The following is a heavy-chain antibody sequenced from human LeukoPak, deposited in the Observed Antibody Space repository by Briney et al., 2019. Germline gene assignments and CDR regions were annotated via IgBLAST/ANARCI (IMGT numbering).Heavy chain of an antibody. CDR1: GFTFSNAW. V-gene: IGHV3-15*01. CDR2: IKTKTDGETT. J-gene: IGHJ4*02. D-gene: IGHD6-19*01. Sequence: PGGSLRLSCAASGFTFSNAWMSWVRQAPGKGLEWVGRIKTKTDGETTDYAAPVKGRFTISRDDSRTTLSLEMNSLETEDTAVYYCTTAGSSGWLIDYWGQGTLVTVSS. CDR3: TTAGSSGWLIDY.